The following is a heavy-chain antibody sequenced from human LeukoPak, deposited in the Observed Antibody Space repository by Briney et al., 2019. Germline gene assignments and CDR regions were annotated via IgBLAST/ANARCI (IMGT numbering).Heavy chain of an antibody. V-gene: IGHV2-5*02. Sequence: SGPTLVNPTQTLTLTCTFSGFSLSTRGVGVGWIRQPPGKALEWLAVIYWDDDKRYKPSLKSRLAIMKDTSKNQVILIMTNMDPADTATYYCAHRPPGVISGWDNCYFDHWAPGTLVTVSA. D-gene: IGHD6-19*01. J-gene: IGHJ4*02. CDR3: AHRPPGVISGWDNCYFDH. CDR2: IYWDDDK. CDR1: GFSLSTRGVG.